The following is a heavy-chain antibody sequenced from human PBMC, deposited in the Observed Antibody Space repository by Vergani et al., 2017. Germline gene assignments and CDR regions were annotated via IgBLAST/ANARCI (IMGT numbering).Heavy chain of an antibody. CDR1: GGTFSSYA. D-gene: IGHD2-15*01. V-gene: IGHV1-69*01. Sequence: QVQLVQSGAEVKKPGSSMKVSCKASGGTFSSYAISWVRQAPGQGLEWMGGIIPIFGTANYAQKFQGRVTIPADESTSTAYMELSSLRSEYTAVYYCARDFGYCSGGSCFVFDYWGQGTLVTVSS. J-gene: IGHJ4*02. CDR3: ARDFGYCSGGSCFVFDY. CDR2: IIPIFGTA.